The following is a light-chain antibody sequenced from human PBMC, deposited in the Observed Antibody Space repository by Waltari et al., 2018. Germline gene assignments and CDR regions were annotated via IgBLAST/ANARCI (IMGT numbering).Light chain of an antibody. Sequence: QTVVTQAPSLSVSPGGTVKLTCALSSGTVSSSSSAPWYRQTPGQAPRTLMYKGNSRSFGVPYRFSGSVLGNKAALTITGAQADDESDYFCSMYMGSGIWVFGGGTQLTVL. CDR1: SGTVSSSSS. CDR3: SMYMGSGIWV. V-gene: IGLV8-61*01. J-gene: IGLJ3*02. CDR2: KGN.